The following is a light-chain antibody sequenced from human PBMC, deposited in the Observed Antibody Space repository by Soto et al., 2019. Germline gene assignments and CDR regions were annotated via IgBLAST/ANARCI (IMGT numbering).Light chain of an antibody. V-gene: IGKV3-11*01. CDR3: QQRSNWPLT. CDR2: DAS. CDR1: QSVSRY. Sequence: EIVLTQSPATLSLSPGERATLSCRSSQSVSRYLAWYQQKPGQAPRLLIYDASKSATGIPARFSGSGSGTDFTLTISSPEPEDFAVYYCQQRSNWPLTFGGGTKVEIK. J-gene: IGKJ4*01.